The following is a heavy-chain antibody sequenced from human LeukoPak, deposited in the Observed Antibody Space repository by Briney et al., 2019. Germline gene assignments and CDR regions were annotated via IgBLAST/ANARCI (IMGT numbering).Heavy chain of an antibody. Sequence: GASVKVSCKASGYTFTSYGISWVRQAPGQGLEWMGRINPNSGGTNYAQKFQGRVTMTRDTSISTAYMELSRLRSDDTAVYYCASRWELPRTAEPFDYWGQGTLVTVSS. CDR1: GYTFTSYG. CDR2: INPNSGGT. V-gene: IGHV1-2*06. D-gene: IGHD1-26*01. CDR3: ASRWELPRTAEPFDY. J-gene: IGHJ4*02.